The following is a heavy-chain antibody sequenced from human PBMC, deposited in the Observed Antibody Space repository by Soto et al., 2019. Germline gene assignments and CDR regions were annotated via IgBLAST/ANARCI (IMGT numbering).Heavy chain of an antibody. Sequence: EVQLVESGGGLVKPGGSLRLSCAASGFTFSSYSMNWVRQAPGKGLEWVSSISSSSSYINNADSVKGRFTISRDNAKNSLYLQMNSLRAEDTAVYYCAGSYPHGDYGHWGQGTLVTVSS. V-gene: IGHV3-21*01. CDR3: AGSYPHGDYGH. CDR1: GFTFSSYS. J-gene: IGHJ4*02. D-gene: IGHD4-17*01. CDR2: ISSSSSYI.